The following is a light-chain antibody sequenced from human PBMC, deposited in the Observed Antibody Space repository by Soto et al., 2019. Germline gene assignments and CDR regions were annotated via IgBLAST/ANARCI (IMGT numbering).Light chain of an antibody. V-gene: IGKV1-17*03. J-gene: IGKJ5*01. Sequence: DIQMPQSPSAMSASVGDRVTITCRASQGINNHLVWFQQRPGEVPKRLIFATYNLQSGVPPRFSGSGSGTEFTLTISGLQPEDFAIYYCLQHNSYPITLGQGTRLEI. CDR2: ATY. CDR3: LQHNSYPIT. CDR1: QGINNH.